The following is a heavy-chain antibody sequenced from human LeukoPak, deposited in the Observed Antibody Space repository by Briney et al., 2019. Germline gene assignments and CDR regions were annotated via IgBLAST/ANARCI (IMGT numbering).Heavy chain of an antibody. V-gene: IGHV1-18*01. CDR2: ISAYNGNT. Sequence: ASVKVSCKASGYTFTSYGISWVRQAPGQGLEWMGWISAYNGNTNYAQKLQGRVTMTTDTSTSTAYMELRSLRSDDTAVYCCARGGSSGWHKEEDWFDPWGQGTLVTVSS. D-gene: IGHD6-19*01. CDR3: ARGGSSGWHKEEDWFDP. J-gene: IGHJ5*02. CDR1: GYTFTSYG.